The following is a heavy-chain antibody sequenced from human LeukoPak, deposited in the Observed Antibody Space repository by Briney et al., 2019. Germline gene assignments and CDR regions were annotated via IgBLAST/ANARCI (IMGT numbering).Heavy chain of an antibody. CDR3: AKQEYYGPDY. CDR1: GFTFSSYG. J-gene: IGHJ4*02. V-gene: IGHV3-30*02. Sequence: PGGSLTLSCAASGFTFSSYGMHRVRQAQGKGLEWVAFIRYDGSNKFHADSVKGRFTISRDASKSTLYLQMSSLRTEDTAVYYCAKQEYYGPDYWGQGTLVTVSS. CDR2: IRYDGSNK. D-gene: IGHD2/OR15-2a*01.